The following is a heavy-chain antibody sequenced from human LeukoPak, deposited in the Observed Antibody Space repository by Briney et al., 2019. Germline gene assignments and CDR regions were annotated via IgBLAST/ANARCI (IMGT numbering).Heavy chain of an antibody. CDR3: AKPMTTVTPFDY. Sequence: HPGGSLRLSCAASGFTFNNYGMHWVRQAPGKGREWVAFIRYDGSNKYYAESVRGRFTISRDDSKNTLYLQMKSLRAEDTAVYYCAKPMTTVTPFDYWGQGTLVTVSS. D-gene: IGHD4-17*01. V-gene: IGHV3-30*02. CDR2: IRYDGSNK. CDR1: GFTFNNYG. J-gene: IGHJ4*02.